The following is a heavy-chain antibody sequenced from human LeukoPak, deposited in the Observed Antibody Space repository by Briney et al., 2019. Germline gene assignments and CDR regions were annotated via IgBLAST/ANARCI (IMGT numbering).Heavy chain of an antibody. Sequence: ASVKVSCKASGYTFTSYYMHWVRQAPGQGLEWMGWISVDNGKTNYAQKRQGRVTMTTDTSTTTAYMELRSLRSDDTAVYYCARRGYPVYYYYMDVWGKGTTVTISS. CDR3: ARRGYPVYYYYMDV. CDR2: ISVDNGKT. V-gene: IGHV1-18*04. CDR1: GYTFTSYY. D-gene: IGHD5-12*01. J-gene: IGHJ6*03.